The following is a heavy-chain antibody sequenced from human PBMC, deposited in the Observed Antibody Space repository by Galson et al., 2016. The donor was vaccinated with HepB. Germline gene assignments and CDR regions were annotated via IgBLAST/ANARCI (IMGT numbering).Heavy chain of an antibody. J-gene: IGHJ4*02. V-gene: IGHV1-3*01. CDR1: GYTFTNYA. CDR3: AREGSYYTLDY. D-gene: IGHD1-26*01. Sequence: SVKVSCKAPGYTFTNYAMHWVRQAPGQRLEWMGWINPGNGDTKYSQKFQGRVTISRDPSASTAYMELRSLISEDTAVYYCAREGSYYTLDYWGQGTLVTVSS. CDR2: INPGNGDT.